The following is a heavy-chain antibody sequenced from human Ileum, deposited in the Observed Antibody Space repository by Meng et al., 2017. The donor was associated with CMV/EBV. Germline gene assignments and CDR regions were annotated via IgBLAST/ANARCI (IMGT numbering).Heavy chain of an antibody. CDR1: GFTFSSYW. V-gene: IGHV3-74*01. CDR2: VSLGGNMT. D-gene: IGHD3-3*01. J-gene: IGHJ4*02. Sequence: GGSLRLSCAGSGFTFSSYWMHWVRQAPGKGPVWVSRVSLGGNMTDYAESVRGRFTISRDNARNTLYLQMNSLRAEDTAVYYCARERFWGGYSFDNWGQGTLVTVSS. CDR3: ARERFWGGYSFDN.